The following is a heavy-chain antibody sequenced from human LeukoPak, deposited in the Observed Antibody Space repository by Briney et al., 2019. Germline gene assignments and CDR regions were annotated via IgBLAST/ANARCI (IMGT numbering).Heavy chain of an antibody. CDR3: ARQPGAGWFDP. V-gene: IGHV5-51*01. Sequence: GESLKISCQASGYSFTSSWIGWARQMPGKGLEWMAIINPGDSDTRYSPSFQGQVTISADKSISIVYLQWGSLKASDTAMYYCARQPGAGWFDPWGQGTLVTVSS. CDR2: INPGDSDT. CDR1: GYSFTSSW. D-gene: IGHD3-10*01. J-gene: IGHJ5*02.